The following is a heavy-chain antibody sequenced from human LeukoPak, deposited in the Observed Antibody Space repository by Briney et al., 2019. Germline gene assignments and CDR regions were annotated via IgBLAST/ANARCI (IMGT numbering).Heavy chain of an antibody. V-gene: IGHV4-59*01. CDR1: GGSISSYY. CDR2: IYYSGST. Sequence: ASETLSLTCTVSGGSISSYYWSWIRQPPGKGLEWLGYIYYSGSTNYNPSLKSRVTISVDTSKNQFSLKLSSVTAADTAVYYCARDRVVKQPLSYYYYYMDVWGKGTTVTVSS. J-gene: IGHJ6*03. CDR3: ARDRVVKQPLSYYYYYMDV. D-gene: IGHD3-22*01.